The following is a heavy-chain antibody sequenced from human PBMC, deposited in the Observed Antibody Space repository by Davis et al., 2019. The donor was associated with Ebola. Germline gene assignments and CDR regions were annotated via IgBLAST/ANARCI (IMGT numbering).Heavy chain of an antibody. J-gene: IGHJ3*02. Sequence: GESLKTSCAASGFTFSSYGMHWVRQAPGKGLEWVSAISGSGGSTYYADSVKGRFTISRDNSKNTLYLQMNSLRAEDTAVYYCAKPGRGAFDIWGQGTMVTVSS. CDR2: ISGSGGST. V-gene: IGHV3-NL1*01. CDR3: AKPGRGAFDI. CDR1: GFTFSSYG.